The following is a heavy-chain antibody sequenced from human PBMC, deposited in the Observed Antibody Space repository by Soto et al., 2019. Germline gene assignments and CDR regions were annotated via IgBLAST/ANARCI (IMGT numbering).Heavy chain of an antibody. CDR3: ARVRVRFLEWLGSEG. Sequence: QVQLVQSGAEVKKPGYSVKVSYKDSGGTFSSYAFSWVRQAPGQGLEWMGGIIPIFGTANYAQKFQGRVTITADESTSTAYMELSSLRSEDTAVYYCARVRVRFLEWLGSEGWGQGTLVTVSS. D-gene: IGHD3-3*01. CDR1: GGTFSSYA. J-gene: IGHJ4*02. CDR2: IIPIFGTA. V-gene: IGHV1-69*12.